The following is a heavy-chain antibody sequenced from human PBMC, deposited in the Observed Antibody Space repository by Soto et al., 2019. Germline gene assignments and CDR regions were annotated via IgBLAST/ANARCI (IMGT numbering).Heavy chain of an antibody. CDR2: LTPSGGNT. D-gene: IGHD2-8*01. J-gene: IGHJ6*03. CDR1: GFTFSTYA. Sequence: EVQLLDSGGGLVQPGGSLRLSCAASGFTFSTYAMTWVRQAPGKGLELVATLTPSGGNTYYADSVQGRFTISRDNSMNTLYLQMNSLRAEDTAVYYCAGRYCPNGVCYTNYYYYIDVWGEGTTVTVSS. V-gene: IGHV3-23*01. CDR3: AGRYCPNGVCYTNYYYYIDV.